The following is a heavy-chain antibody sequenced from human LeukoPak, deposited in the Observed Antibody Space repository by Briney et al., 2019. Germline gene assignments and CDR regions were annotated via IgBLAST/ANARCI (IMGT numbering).Heavy chain of an antibody. V-gene: IGHV3-30-3*01. J-gene: IGHJ4*02. CDR2: ISYDGSNK. Sequence: PGGSLRLSCAASGFTFSSYAMHWVRQAPGEGLEWVAAISYDGSNKYYGDSVKGRFTISRDNSKNTLYLQMNSLRAEDTAVYYCARGNVGATTYLDYWGQGTLVTVSS. CDR3: ARGNVGATTYLDY. CDR1: GFTFSSYA. D-gene: IGHD1-26*01.